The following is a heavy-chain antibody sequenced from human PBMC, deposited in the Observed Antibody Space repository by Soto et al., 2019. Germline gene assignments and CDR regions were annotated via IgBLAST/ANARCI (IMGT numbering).Heavy chain of an antibody. CDR3: ARDKGGAAAGTIDY. Sequence: QVQLQESGPGLVKPSQTLSLTCTVSGGSISSGGYYWSWIRQHPGKGLEWIGYIYYSGSTYYNPSLQSRVTISVDTSKNQFSLKLSSVTAADTAVYYCARDKGGAAAGTIDYWGQGTLVTVSS. V-gene: IGHV4-31*03. J-gene: IGHJ4*02. CDR1: GGSISSGGYY. CDR2: IYYSGST. D-gene: IGHD6-13*01.